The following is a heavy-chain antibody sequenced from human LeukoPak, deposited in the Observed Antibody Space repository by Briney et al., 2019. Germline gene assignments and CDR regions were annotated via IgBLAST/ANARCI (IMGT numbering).Heavy chain of an antibody. Sequence: SETLSLTCTVSGGSFSGYCWSWIRQPPGKGLEWIGYIYYSGSTNYNPSLKSRVTISIDTSKSQFSLTLSSVTAADTAVYYCARNDYGDYHWFDPWGQGTLVTVSS. CDR1: GGSFSGYC. D-gene: IGHD4-17*01. V-gene: IGHV4-59*01. CDR2: IYYSGST. J-gene: IGHJ5*02. CDR3: ARNDYGDYHWFDP.